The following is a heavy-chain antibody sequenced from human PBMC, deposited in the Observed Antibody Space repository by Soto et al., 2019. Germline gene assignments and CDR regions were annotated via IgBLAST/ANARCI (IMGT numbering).Heavy chain of an antibody. J-gene: IGHJ4*02. CDR2: INPSARSA. Sequence: GASVKVSCKASGYTFTNYYLYWVRQAPGQGLEWVGMINPSARSASYAQKLRGRLTMDRDTSTTTVYMELSRLTFEDTAVYFCARDNSAANGVLDHWGQGTLVTVSS. V-gene: IGHV1-46*04. CDR1: GYTFTNYY. D-gene: IGHD1-1*01. CDR3: ARDNSAANGVLDH.